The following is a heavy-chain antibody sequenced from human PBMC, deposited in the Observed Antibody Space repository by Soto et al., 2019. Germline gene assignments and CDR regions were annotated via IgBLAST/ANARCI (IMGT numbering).Heavy chain of an antibody. CDR1: GYTFTSYG. J-gene: IGHJ4*02. Sequence: QVQLVQSGAEVKKPGASVKVSCKTSGYTFTSYGITWVRQAPGQGLEWMGWSSTSNGDTNYVQKFQGRVTMTTDTSTGTGYMELRSLTSDDTAVYYCARDYTFPDYWGQGTLVTVSS. CDR3: ARDYTFPDY. D-gene: IGHD3-3*02. V-gene: IGHV1-18*01. CDR2: SSTSNGDT.